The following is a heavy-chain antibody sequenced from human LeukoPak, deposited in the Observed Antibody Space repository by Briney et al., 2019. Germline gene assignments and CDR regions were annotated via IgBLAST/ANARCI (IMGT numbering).Heavy chain of an antibody. D-gene: IGHD3-3*01. CDR3: AKEAWRITIFGVVIPPDY. CDR2: IRYDGSNK. Sequence: GGSLRLSCAASGFTFSSYGMHWVRQAPGKGLEWVAFIRYDGSNKYYADSVKGRFTISRDNSKNTLYLQMNSLRAEDTAVYYCAKEAWRITIFGVVIPPDYWGQGTLVTVSS. V-gene: IGHV3-30*02. CDR1: GFTFSSYG. J-gene: IGHJ4*02.